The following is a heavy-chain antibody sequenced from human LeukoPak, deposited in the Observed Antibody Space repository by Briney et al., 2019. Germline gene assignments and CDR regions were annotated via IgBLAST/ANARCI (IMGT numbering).Heavy chain of an antibody. Sequence: GGSLRLSCAASGFTFSSHWMSWVRQAPGKGLEWLANIKQDGSETYYVDSVKGRFTISRDNAKTSLHLQMNSLRAEDTAVYYCARDLPADSGYDWGADYWGQGTLVTVSS. CDR3: ARDLPADSGYDWGADY. D-gene: IGHD5-12*01. CDR1: GFTFSSHW. V-gene: IGHV3-7*01. CDR2: IKQDGSET. J-gene: IGHJ4*02.